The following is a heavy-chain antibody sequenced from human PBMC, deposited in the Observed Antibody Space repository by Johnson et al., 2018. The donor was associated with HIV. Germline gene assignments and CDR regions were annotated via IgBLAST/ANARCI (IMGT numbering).Heavy chain of an antibody. CDR1: GSTFSNAW. CDR2: IKSKTDGGTT. CDR3: TTATPVGRGAFDI. V-gene: IGHV3-15*01. J-gene: IGHJ3*02. Sequence: VQLVESGGGLVKPGGSLRLSCAASGSTFSNAWMSWVRQAPGKGLEWVGRIKSKTDGGTTDYAAPVKGRFTISRDDSKNTLYLQMNSLKTEDTAVYYCTTATPVGRGAFDIWGQGTMVTVSS. D-gene: IGHD1-26*01.